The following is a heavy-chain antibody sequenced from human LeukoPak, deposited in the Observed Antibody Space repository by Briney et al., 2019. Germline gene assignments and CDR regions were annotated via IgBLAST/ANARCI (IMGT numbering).Heavy chain of an antibody. V-gene: IGHV3-7*04. CDR3: ARGTIAAAGYYYFDY. D-gene: IGHD6-13*01. J-gene: IGHJ4*02. CDR1: GFTFSSYW. CDR2: IKRDGSEK. Sequence: GGSLRLSCAASGFTFSSYWMSWVRQAPGKGLEWVANIKRDGSEKYYVDSVKGRFTISRDNAKNSLYLQMNSLRAEDTAVYYCARGTIAAAGYYYFDYWGQGTQVTVSS.